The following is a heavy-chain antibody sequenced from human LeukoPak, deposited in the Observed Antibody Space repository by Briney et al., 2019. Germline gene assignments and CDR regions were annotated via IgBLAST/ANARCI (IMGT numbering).Heavy chain of an antibody. CDR2: IIPIFGTA. D-gene: IGHD3-22*01. CDR1: GGTFSSYA. Sequence: SVKVACKASGGTFSSYAISWVRQAPGQGLEWMGGIIPIFGTANYAQKFQGRVTITTDETTSTAYMELSSLRSEDTAVYYCARERYYDSSGYYLGLDYWGQGTLVTVSS. CDR3: ARERYYDSSGYYLGLDY. V-gene: IGHV1-69*05. J-gene: IGHJ4*02.